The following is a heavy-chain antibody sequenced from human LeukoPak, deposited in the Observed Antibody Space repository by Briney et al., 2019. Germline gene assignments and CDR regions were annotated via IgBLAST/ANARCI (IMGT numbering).Heavy chain of an antibody. J-gene: IGHJ6*03. CDR2: INHSVST. Sequence: TSETLSLTCAVYGGSIRGYYWSWIRQPPGKGLEWIGEINHSVSTNYNPSLKSRVTISVDTPKNQFSLKLTSVTAADTAVYYCARDETYSSDWQSNHYYYYMDVWGKGTTVTVSS. V-gene: IGHV4-34*01. D-gene: IGHD6-19*01. CDR3: ARDETYSSDWQSNHYYYYMDV. CDR1: GGSIRGYY.